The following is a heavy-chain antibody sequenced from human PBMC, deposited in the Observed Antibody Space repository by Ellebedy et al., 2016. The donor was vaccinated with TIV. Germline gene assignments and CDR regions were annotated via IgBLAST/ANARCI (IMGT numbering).Heavy chain of an antibody. CDR3: ASYSGTYLDY. J-gene: IGHJ4*02. CDR1: GGSIRSYY. D-gene: IGHD1-26*01. Sequence: MPSETLSLTCPVSGGSIRSYYWSWIRQPPGNGLEWSGYMYYSGSTNYNPSLKSRVTISVDTSKNQFPLKLSSVTAADTAVYYCASYSGTYLDYWGQGTLVTVSS. V-gene: IGHV4-59*08. CDR2: MYYSGST.